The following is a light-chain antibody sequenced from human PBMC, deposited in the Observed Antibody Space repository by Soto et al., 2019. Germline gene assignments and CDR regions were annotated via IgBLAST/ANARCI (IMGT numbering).Light chain of an antibody. CDR1: QSVSSSY. CDR2: GAS. V-gene: IGKV3-20*01. CDR3: QQYGSSPQT. Sequence: EIVLTQSPGTLSLSPGERATLSCRASQSVSSSYLAWYQQKPGQAPRLLIYGASSRATGIPDRFSGSGSGTDFTLNISRLEPEDFEVYYCQQYGSSPQTFGQGTKVEIK. J-gene: IGKJ1*01.